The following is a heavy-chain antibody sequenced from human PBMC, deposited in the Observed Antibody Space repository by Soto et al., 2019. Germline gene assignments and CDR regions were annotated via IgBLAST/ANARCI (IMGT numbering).Heavy chain of an antibody. CDR1: GFTFSSHW. V-gene: IGHV3-7*01. Sequence: EVQLVESGGGLVQPGGSLRLSCAASGFTFSSHWMSWVRQAPGKGLEWVANIKEDGTEKYYVGSVKGRFTISRDNAKNSLYLPMSSLRAEDTAVYYCARVTWAYDYVWGRYFDYWGQGFLVTVSS. D-gene: IGHD3-16*01. CDR3: ARVTWAYDYVWGRYFDY. CDR2: IKEDGTEK. J-gene: IGHJ4*02.